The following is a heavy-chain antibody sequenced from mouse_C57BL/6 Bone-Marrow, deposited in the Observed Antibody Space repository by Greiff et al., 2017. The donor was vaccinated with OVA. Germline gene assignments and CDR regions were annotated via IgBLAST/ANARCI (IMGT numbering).Heavy chain of an antibody. J-gene: IGHJ2*01. Sequence: QVQLQQSGAELARPGASVKLSCKASGYTFTSYGISWVKQRTGQGLEWIGEIYPRSGNTYYNEKFKGKATPTADKSSSTAYMELRSLTSEDSAVYFCARRNYGVDYWGQGTTLTVSS. CDR2: IYPRSGNT. V-gene: IGHV1-81*01. D-gene: IGHD1-2*01. CDR3: ARRNYGVDY. CDR1: GYTFTSYG.